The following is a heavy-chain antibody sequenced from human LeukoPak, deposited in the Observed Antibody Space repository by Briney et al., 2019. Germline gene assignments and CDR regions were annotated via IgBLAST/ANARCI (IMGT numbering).Heavy chain of an antibody. J-gene: IGHJ4*02. Sequence: PGGSLRLSCAASGFIFDDYGMSWVRQAPGKGLEWVSGINWNGGGTGYSDSVKGRFTISRDNVRNFLYLQMNSLRVEDTALYHCVGGYNSAPGYWGQGTLVIVSS. CDR2: INWNGGGT. D-gene: IGHD5-24*01. V-gene: IGHV3-20*01. CDR1: GFIFDDYG. CDR3: VGGYNSAPGY.